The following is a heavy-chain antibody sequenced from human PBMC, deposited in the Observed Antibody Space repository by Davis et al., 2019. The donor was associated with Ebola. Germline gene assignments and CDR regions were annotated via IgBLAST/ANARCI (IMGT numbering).Heavy chain of an antibody. V-gene: IGHV5-51*01. CDR2: IYARDSDN. J-gene: IGHJ4*02. D-gene: IGHD6-19*01. CDR1: GYSFTSYW. Sequence: GESLKISCTASGYSFTSYWIGWFRQMPGKGLEWVGIIYARDSDNRYSPSFQGQFTISADKSVSTAYLQLSGLKASDTAMYYCARLPQYSSGLGDCDSWGQGTLVTVSS. CDR3: ARLPQYSSGLGDCDS.